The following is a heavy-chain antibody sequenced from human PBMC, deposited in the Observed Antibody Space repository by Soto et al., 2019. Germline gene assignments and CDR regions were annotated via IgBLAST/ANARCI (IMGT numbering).Heavy chain of an antibody. J-gene: IGHJ6*02. Sequence: PGGSLRLSCAASGFTFSSYAMSWVRQAQGKGLEWVSAISGSGVSTYYADSVKGRFTISRDNSKNTLYLQMNSLRAEDTAMYYCARLLSPLNYYYGMDVWGQGTTVTVSS. V-gene: IGHV3-23*01. CDR3: ARLLSPLNYYYGMDV. CDR1: GFTFSSYA. CDR2: ISGSGVST. D-gene: IGHD2-15*01.